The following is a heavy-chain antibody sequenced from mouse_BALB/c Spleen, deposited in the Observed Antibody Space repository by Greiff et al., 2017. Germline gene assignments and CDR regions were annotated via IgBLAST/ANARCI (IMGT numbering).Heavy chain of an antibody. J-gene: IGHJ4*01. V-gene: IGHV2-9*02. CDR2: IWAGGST. Sequence: QVQLKESGPGLVAPSQSLSITCTVSGFSLTSYGVHWVRQPPGKGLEWLGVIWAGGSTNYNSALMSRLSISKDNSKSQVFLKMNSLQTDDTAMYYCAREETSYYYGSSPLLAMDYWGQGTSVTVSS. CDR1: GFSLTSYG. D-gene: IGHD1-1*01. CDR3: AREETSYYYGSSPLLAMDY.